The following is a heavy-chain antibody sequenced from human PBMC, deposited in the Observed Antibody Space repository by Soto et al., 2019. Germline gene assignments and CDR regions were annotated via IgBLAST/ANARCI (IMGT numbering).Heavy chain of an antibody. V-gene: IGHV1-24*01. J-gene: IGHJ5*02. D-gene: IGHD2-2*01. CDR3: ARVAKDQLPKYYNWFDP. Sequence: ASVKVSCKVSGYTLTELSMHWVRQAPGKGLEWMGVFDAEDGAASYAQNFQGRVTMTVNTSTDTAYMELSSLRSEDTAVYYCARVAKDQLPKYYNWFDPWGQGTPVTVSS. CDR2: FDAEDGAA. CDR1: GYTLTELS.